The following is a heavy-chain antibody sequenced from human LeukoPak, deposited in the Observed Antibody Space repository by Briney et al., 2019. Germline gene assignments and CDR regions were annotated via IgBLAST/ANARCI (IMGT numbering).Heavy chain of an antibody. V-gene: IGHV4-59*12. J-gene: IGHJ6*02. CDR2: VYHSGIT. CDR3: ARARVYEPTPSYYYYYGMDV. Sequence: TSETLSPTCTVSGGSISDYYWSWIRQPPGKGLEWIAYVYHSGITNYNPSLKSRVTISLDTSKNQFSLKLSSVTAADTAVYYCARARVYEPTPSYYYYYGMDVWGQGTTVTVSS. D-gene: IGHD6-13*01. CDR1: GGSISDYY.